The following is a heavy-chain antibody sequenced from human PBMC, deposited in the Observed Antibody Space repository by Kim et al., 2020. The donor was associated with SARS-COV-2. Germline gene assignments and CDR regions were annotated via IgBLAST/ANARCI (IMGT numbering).Heavy chain of an antibody. D-gene: IGHD3-3*02. CDR2: IRIEAYGGST. CDR3: SKIRGASPMGQDVFEM. Sequence: GGSLRLSCATSGFTFGDSAMSWFRQSPGRGLEWIGFIRIEAYGGSTESAASVKGRFTISRDDSKGIAYLHMNSLKIEDTALYYCSKIRGASPMGQDVFEMWGQGTMVIVSS. V-gene: IGHV3-49*03. CDR1: GFTFGDSA. J-gene: IGHJ3*02.